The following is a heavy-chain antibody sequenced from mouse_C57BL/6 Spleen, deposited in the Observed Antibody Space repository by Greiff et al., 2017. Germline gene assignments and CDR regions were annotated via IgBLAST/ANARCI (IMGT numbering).Heavy chain of an antibody. Sequence: EVKLVESGGGLVKPGGSLKLSCAASGFTFSDYGMHWVRQAPEKGLEWVAYISSGSSTIYYADTVKGRFTISRDNAKNTLFLQVTSLRSEDTAMYYCPLGAMDYWGQGTSVTVSS. CDR3: PLGAMDY. J-gene: IGHJ4*01. V-gene: IGHV5-17*01. CDR2: ISSGSSTI. CDR1: GFTFSDYG.